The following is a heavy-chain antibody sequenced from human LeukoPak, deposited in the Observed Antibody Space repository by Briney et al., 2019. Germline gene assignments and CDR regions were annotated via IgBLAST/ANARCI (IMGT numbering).Heavy chain of an antibody. V-gene: IGHV3-7*03. D-gene: IGHD6-19*01. CDR3: ARDIPLAGEEEGPNWFDP. CDR2: IKQDGSEK. CDR1: GFTFSSYW. J-gene: IGHJ5*02. Sequence: AGGSLRLSCAASGFTFSSYWMSWVRQAPGKGLEWVANIKQDGSEKYYVDSVKGRFTISRDNAKNSPYLQMNSLRAEDTAVYYCARDIPLAGEEEGPNWFDPWGQGTLVTVSS.